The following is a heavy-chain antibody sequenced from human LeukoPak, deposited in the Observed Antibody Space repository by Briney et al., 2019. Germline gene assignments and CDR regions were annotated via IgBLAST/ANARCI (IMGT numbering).Heavy chain of an antibody. J-gene: IGHJ6*03. Sequence: PSETLSLTCTVSGGSISSYYWSWIRQPPGKGLEWIGEINHSGSTNYNPSLKSRVTISVDTSKNQFSLKLSSVTAADTAVYYCASGSDYYYMDVWGKGTTVTISS. CDR3: ASGSDYYYMDV. CDR1: GGSISSYY. CDR2: INHSGST. V-gene: IGHV4-34*01.